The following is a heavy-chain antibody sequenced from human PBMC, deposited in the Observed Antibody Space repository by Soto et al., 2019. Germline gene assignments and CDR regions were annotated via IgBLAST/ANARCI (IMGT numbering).Heavy chain of an antibody. D-gene: IGHD6-19*01. CDR2: INHSGST. V-gene: IGHV4-34*01. CDR3: ARAKQWLRGGWFDP. CDR1: GGSFSGYY. Sequence: PSETLSLTCAVYGGSFSGYYWSWIRQPPGKGLEWIGEINHSGSTNYNPSLKSRVTISVDTSKNQFSLKLSSVTAADTAVYYCARAKQWLRGGWFDPWGQGTPVTVSS. J-gene: IGHJ5*02.